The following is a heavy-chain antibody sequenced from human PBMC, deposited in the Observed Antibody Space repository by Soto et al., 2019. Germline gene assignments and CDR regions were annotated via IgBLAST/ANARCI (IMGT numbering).Heavy chain of an antibody. CDR2: ISAYNGNT. Sequence: ASVKVSCKASGYTFTSYGISWVRQAPGQGLEWMGWISAYNGNTNYAQKLQGRVTMTTDTSTSTAYMELRSLRSDDTAVYYCARVIRRGATSYYYYGMDVWGQGTTVTVSS. V-gene: IGHV1-18*01. CDR1: GYTFTSYG. D-gene: IGHD1-26*01. J-gene: IGHJ6*02. CDR3: ARVIRRGATSYYYYGMDV.